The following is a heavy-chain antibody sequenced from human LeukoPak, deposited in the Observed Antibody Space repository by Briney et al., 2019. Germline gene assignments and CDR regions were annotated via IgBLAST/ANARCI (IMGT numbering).Heavy chain of an antibody. CDR3: ARGRRGDYFDC. CDR1: GGSISSYY. J-gene: IGHJ4*02. Sequence: SETLSLTCTVSGGSISSYYWSWIRQPPGKGLEWIGYIYYSGSTNYNPSLKSRVTISVDTSKNQFSLKLSSVTAADTAVYYCARGRRGDYFDCWGQGTLVTVSS. D-gene: IGHD3-16*01. V-gene: IGHV4-59*01. CDR2: IYYSGST.